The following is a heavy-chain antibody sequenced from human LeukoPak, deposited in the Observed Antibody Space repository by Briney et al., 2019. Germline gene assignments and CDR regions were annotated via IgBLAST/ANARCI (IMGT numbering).Heavy chain of an antibody. J-gene: IGHJ4*02. CDR2: IDPTDSYT. D-gene: IGHD5-24*01. CDR1: GYSFTSYW. CDR3: ARHAGEATTTYFDY. V-gene: IGHV5-10-1*01. Sequence: GESLKISCKGSGYSFTSYWINWVRQMPGKGLEWMGRIDPTDSYTTYSPSFQGHVTISADKSISTAYLQWSSLKASDTAMYYCARHAGEATTTYFDYWGQGTLATVSS.